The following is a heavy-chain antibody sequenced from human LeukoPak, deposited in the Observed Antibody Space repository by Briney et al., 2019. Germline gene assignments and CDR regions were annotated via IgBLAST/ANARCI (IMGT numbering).Heavy chain of an antibody. CDR3: AGYFGEGVDY. V-gene: IGHV4-59*08. CDR2: IYYSGST. D-gene: IGHD3-10*01. CDR1: GGSISSYY. J-gene: IGHJ4*02. Sequence: PSETLSLTCTVSGGSISSYYWSWIRQAPGKGLEWIGYIYYSGSTNYNPSLKSRVTISVDTSKNQFSLKLSSVTAADTAVYYCAGYFGEGVDYWGQGTLVTVSS.